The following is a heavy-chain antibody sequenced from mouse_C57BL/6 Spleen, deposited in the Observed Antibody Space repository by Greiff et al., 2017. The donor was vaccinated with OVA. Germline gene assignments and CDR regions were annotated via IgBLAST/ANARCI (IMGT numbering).Heavy chain of an antibody. CDR1: GYTFTDYY. D-gene: IGHD2-4*01. J-gene: IGHJ1*03. Sequence: VQLKQSGPVLVKPGASVKMSCKASGYTFTDYYMNWVKQSHGKSLEWIGVINPYNGGTSYNQKFKGKATLTVDKSSSTAYMELNSLTSEDAAVYYGARIDYDDYWYFEVWGTGTTVTVAS. CDR2: INPYNGGT. V-gene: IGHV1-19*01. CDR3: ARIDYDDYWYFEV.